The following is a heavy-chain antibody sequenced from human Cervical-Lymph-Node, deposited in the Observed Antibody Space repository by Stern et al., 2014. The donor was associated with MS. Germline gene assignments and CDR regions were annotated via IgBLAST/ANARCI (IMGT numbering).Heavy chain of an antibody. CDR3: ARGRGGNYRYYFDY. CDR1: GFTFSSYS. V-gene: IGHV3-21*01. Sequence: VQLVESGGGLVKPGGSLRLSCAASGFTFSSYSMNWVRQAPGKGLKWVASISSGGSYIYYADSLKGRFTISRDNAKNSLYLQMNSLRAEDTAVYYCARGRGGNYRYYFDYWGQGTLVTVSS. D-gene: IGHD4-23*01. J-gene: IGHJ4*02. CDR2: ISSGGSYI.